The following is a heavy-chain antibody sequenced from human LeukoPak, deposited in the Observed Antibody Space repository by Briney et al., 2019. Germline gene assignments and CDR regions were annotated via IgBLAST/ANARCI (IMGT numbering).Heavy chain of an antibody. D-gene: IGHD3-10*01. Sequence: PGGSLRLSCAASGFTFSSYAMSWVRQAPGKGPEWVSAISGSGGSTYYADSVKGRFTISRDNSKNTLYLQMNSLRAEDTSVYYCAKAPRSRLGVPIDYWGQGTLVTVSS. CDR3: AKAPRSRLGVPIDY. V-gene: IGHV3-23*01. CDR1: GFTFSSYA. J-gene: IGHJ4*02. CDR2: ISGSGGST.